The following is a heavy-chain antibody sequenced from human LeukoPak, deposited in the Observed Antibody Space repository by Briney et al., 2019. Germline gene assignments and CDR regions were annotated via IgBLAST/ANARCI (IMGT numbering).Heavy chain of an antibody. Sequence: ASVKVSCKASGYTFTSYGISRVRQAPGQGLEWMGWISAYNGNTNYAQKLQGRVTMTTDTSTSTAYMELRSLRSDDTAVYYCARASMVRGVMSPYYYYYMDVWGKGTTVTVSS. CDR1: GYTFTSYG. D-gene: IGHD3-10*01. CDR2: ISAYNGNT. V-gene: IGHV1-18*01. CDR3: ARASMVRGVMSPYYYYYMDV. J-gene: IGHJ6*03.